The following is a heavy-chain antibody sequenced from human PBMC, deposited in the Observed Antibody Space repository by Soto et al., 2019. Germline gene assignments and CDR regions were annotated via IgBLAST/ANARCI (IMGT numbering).Heavy chain of an antibody. D-gene: IGHD3-10*01. V-gene: IGHV1-18*01. CDR1: GYTFTSYG. CDR2: ISAYNGNT. J-gene: IGHJ5*02. CDR3: ARDDYYGSGSQAFDP. Sequence: ASVKVSCKASGYTFTSYGISWVRQAPGQGLEWMGWISAYNGNTNYAQKLQGRVTMTTDTSTSTAYMELRSLRSDDTAVYYCARDDYYGSGSQAFDPWGQGTRVTVSS.